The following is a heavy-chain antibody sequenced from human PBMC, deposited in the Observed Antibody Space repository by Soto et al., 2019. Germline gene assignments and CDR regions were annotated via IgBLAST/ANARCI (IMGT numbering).Heavy chain of an antibody. Sequence: ALVKVSCKASGYTFTGYYMHWVRQAPGQGLEWMGWINPNSGGTNYAQKFQGRVTMTRDTSISTAYMELSRLRSDDTAVYYCARGPSGYDSPLFDYWGQGTLVTVSS. CDR3: ARGPSGYDSPLFDY. CDR1: GYTFTGYY. J-gene: IGHJ4*02. V-gene: IGHV1-2*02. D-gene: IGHD5-12*01. CDR2: INPNSGGT.